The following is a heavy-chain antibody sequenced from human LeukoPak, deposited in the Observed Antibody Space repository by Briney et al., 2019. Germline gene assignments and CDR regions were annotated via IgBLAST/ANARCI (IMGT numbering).Heavy chain of an antibody. CDR1: GGSLSSYY. J-gene: IGHJ5*02. V-gene: IGHV4-59*01. Sequence: SETLSLTCTVSGGSLSSYYWSWIRQPPGKGLEWIGYIYYSGSTNYNPSLKSRVTISVDTSKNQFSLKLSSVTAADTAVYYCAREARGWFDPWGQGTLVTVSS. CDR2: IYYSGST. CDR3: AREARGWFDP.